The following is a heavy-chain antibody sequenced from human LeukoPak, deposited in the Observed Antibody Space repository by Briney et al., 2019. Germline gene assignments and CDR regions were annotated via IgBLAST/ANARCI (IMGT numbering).Heavy chain of an antibody. CDR2: ITSSSSYI. CDR3: ARDQVVGAIAYYFDY. J-gene: IGHJ4*02. D-gene: IGHD1-26*01. Sequence: GGSLRLSCAGSGFTFSSYSMNWVRQAPGKGLEWVSSITSSSSYIYYADSVKGRFTISRDNAKKSVYLQMNSLRAEDTAVYYCARDQVVGAIAYYFDYWGQGTLVTVSS. CDR1: GFTFSSYS. V-gene: IGHV3-21*01.